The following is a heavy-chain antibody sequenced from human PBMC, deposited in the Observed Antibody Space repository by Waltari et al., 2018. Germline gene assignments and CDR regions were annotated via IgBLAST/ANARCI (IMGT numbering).Heavy chain of an antibody. D-gene: IGHD3-22*01. CDR2: IYYSGST. CDR1: GGSISSYY. CDR3: ARHAKDSSGYLLFDY. Sequence: QVQLQESGPGLVKPSETLSLTCTVSGGSISSYYWSWIRQPPGKGLEWIGYIYYSGSTNYNPSLKSRVTISVDTSKNQFSLKLSSVTAADTAVYYCARHAKDSSGYLLFDYWGQGTLVTVSS. J-gene: IGHJ4*02. V-gene: IGHV4-59*08.